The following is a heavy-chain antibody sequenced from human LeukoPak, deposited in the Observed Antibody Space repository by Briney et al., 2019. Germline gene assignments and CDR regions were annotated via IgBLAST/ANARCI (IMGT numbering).Heavy chain of an antibody. V-gene: IGHV4-61*02. D-gene: IGHD4-17*01. CDR3: ARDGDSGDYAY. J-gene: IGHJ4*02. CDR2: IYTSGST. CDR1: GGSISSGSYY. Sequence: PSETLSLTCTVSGGSISSGSYYWCWIRQPAGKGLEWIGRIYTSGSTNYNPSLKSRVTISADTSKNQSSLKLTSVTAADTAVYYCARDGDSGDYAYWGQGTLVTVSS.